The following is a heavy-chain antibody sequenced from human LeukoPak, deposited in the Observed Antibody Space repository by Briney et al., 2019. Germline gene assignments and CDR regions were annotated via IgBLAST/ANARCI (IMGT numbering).Heavy chain of an antibody. V-gene: IGHV3-30*01. D-gene: IGHD6-6*01. CDR2: ISYDGSNK. Sequence: GRSLRLSCAASGFTFSSYAMHWVRQAPGKGLEWVAVISYDGSNKYYADSVKGRFTISRDNSKNTLYLQMNSLRAVDTAVYYCARDHVAQLGLYYWGQGTLVTVSS. J-gene: IGHJ4*02. CDR3: ARDHVAQLGLYY. CDR1: GFTFSSYA.